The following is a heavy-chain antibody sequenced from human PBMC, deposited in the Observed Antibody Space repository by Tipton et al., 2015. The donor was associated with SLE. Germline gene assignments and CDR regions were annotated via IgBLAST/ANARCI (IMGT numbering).Heavy chain of an antibody. CDR3: ARGMVTWRGAIVGFGV. J-gene: IGHJ6*02. CDR1: GGSISSNS. Sequence: LRLSCSVSGGSISSNSWIWIRQPPGKGLDWIGYISYGGGTNYNPSLKSRVTISVDMAKNQFSLKLTSVTAADTAMYYCARGMVTWRGAIVGFGVWGQGTTVNVSS. D-gene: IGHD2-21*02. CDR2: ISYGGGT. V-gene: IGHV4-59*08.